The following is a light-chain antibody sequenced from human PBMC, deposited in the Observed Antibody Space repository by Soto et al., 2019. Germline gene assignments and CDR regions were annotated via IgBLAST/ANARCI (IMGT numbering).Light chain of an antibody. J-gene: IGLJ2*01. Sequence: QSVLTQPPSASGTPGQRVTISCSGSSSNIGSHTVNWYQQLPGTAPKLLLYTDNQRPSRVPDRFSGSKSGTSASLAISGLQSEDEADYYCAAWDDSLKGPVFGGGTKLTVL. CDR2: TDN. V-gene: IGLV1-44*01. CDR3: AAWDDSLKGPV. CDR1: SSNIGSHT.